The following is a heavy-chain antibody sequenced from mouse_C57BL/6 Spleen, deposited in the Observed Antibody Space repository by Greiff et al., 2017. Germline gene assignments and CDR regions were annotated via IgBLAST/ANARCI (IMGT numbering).Heavy chain of an antibody. CDR2: IDPSDSET. CDR3: ARTTMVTTDWYFDV. Sequence: QVQLQQPGAELVRPGSSVKLSCKASGYTFTSYWMHWVKQRPIQGLEWIGNIDPSDSETHYNQKFKDKATLTVDTSSSTTYMQLSSLTSEDSAVYYCARTTMVTTDWYFDVWGTGTTVTVSS. CDR1: GYTFTSYW. D-gene: IGHD2-2*01. V-gene: IGHV1-52*01. J-gene: IGHJ1*03.